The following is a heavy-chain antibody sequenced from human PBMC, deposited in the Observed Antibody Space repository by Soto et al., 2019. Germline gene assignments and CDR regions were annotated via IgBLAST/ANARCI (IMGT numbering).Heavy chain of an antibody. CDR2: ASYDGSYK. J-gene: IGHJ4*02. CDR3: AKDGSVVATTPDFDY. Sequence: QVQLVESGGGVVQPGRSLRLSCAASGFTFSSFGMHWVRQAPGKGLEWVAVASYDGSYKYYADSVKGRFTISRDNSKKTLYLQRNSLRAEDTAVYYCAKDGSVVATTPDFDYWGQGTLVTVSS. D-gene: IGHD5-12*01. V-gene: IGHV3-30*18. CDR1: GFTFSSFG.